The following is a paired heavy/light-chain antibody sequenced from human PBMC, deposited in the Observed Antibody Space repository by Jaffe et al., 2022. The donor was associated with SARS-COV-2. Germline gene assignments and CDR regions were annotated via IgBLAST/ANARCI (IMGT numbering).Heavy chain of an antibody. CDR3: ARRFCSGGTCYFFDY. Sequence: EVQLLQSGGGLVQPGGSLRLSCAASGFTFSRYTMTWVRQAPGKGLEWVSAIAPSGDTTYYIDSVKGRFTISRDNSKNILYLQMSSLRAEDTAVYYCARRFCSGGTCYFFDYWGQGALVTVSS. J-gene: IGHJ4*02. CDR1: GFTFSRYT. CDR2: IAPSGDTT. D-gene: IGHD2-15*01. V-gene: IGHV3-23*01.
Light chain of an antibody. J-gene: IGKJ4*01. CDR3: QHRMNWPLT. Sequence: EIVLTQSPATLSLSPGERATLSCRASQTVSIYLAWYQQKPGQAPRLLIYDASNRATGIPARFSGSGSGTDFTLTISSLEPEDFAVYYCQHRMNWPLTFGGGTKVEI. CDR1: QTVSIY. CDR2: DAS. V-gene: IGKV3-11*01.